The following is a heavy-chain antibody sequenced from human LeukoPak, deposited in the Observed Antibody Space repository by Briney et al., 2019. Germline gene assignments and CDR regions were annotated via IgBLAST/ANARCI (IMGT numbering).Heavy chain of an antibody. Sequence: SVKVSCKASGGTFSSYAISWVRQAPGQGLEWMGRIIPTFGTANYAQKFQGRVTITTDESTSTAYMGLSSLRSEDTAVYYCARGSSGWSTYYYYYMDVWGKGTTVTVSS. CDR3: ARGSSGWSTYYYYYMDV. CDR2: IIPTFGTA. J-gene: IGHJ6*03. D-gene: IGHD6-19*01. CDR1: GGTFSSYA. V-gene: IGHV1-69*05.